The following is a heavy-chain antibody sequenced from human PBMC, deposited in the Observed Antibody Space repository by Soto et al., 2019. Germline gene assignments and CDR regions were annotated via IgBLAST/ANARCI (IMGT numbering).Heavy chain of an antibody. Sequence: PGGSLRLSCAASGFTFSSYSMNWVRQAPGKGLEWVSYISSSSSTIYYADSVKGRFTISRDNAKNSLYLQMNSLRAEDTAVYYCARNTYDFWSGYHDAFDIWGQGTMVTVSS. D-gene: IGHD3-3*01. CDR3: ARNTYDFWSGYHDAFDI. V-gene: IGHV3-48*01. CDR1: GFTFSSYS. CDR2: ISSSSSTI. J-gene: IGHJ3*02.